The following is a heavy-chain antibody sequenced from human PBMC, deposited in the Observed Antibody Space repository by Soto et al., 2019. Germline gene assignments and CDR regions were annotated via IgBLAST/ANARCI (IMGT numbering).Heavy chain of an antibody. CDR3: ATYASGTRPFFDR. V-gene: IGHV4-59*01. CDR2: IWYSGTS. D-gene: IGHD3-10*01. CDR1: GASISSYY. Sequence: QMQLQESGPGLVKPSETLSLSCAVSGASISSYYWNWIRQAPGKGLEWIGNIWYSGTSNYNPSLTSRSTPSLPTPKNLCPLMFTSVTAADTPVYCCATYASGTRPFFDRWGRGTLVTVSS. J-gene: IGHJ4*02.